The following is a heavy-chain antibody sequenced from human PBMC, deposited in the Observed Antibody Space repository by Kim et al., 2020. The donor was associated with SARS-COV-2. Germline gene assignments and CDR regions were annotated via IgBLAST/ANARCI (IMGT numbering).Heavy chain of an antibody. V-gene: IGHV3-30*01. J-gene: IGHJ4*02. D-gene: IGHD5-12*01. Sequence: YYAASVKGRFTISRDNSKNTLYLQMNSLRAEDTAVYYCARGSGGYVSFFDYWGQGTLVTVSS. CDR3: ARGSGGYVSFFDY.